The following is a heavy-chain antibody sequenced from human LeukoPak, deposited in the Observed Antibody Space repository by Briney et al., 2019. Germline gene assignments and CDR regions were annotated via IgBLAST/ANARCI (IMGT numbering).Heavy chain of an antibody. V-gene: IGHV4-39*07. Sequence: SETLSLTCTASGGSISSSSYYWGWIRQPPGKGLEWIGSIYYSGSTYYNPSLKSRVTISVDTSKNQFSPKLSSVTAADTAVYYCARDRGAWDYWGQGTLVTVSS. J-gene: IGHJ4*02. CDR1: GGSISSSSYY. D-gene: IGHD3-10*01. CDR2: IYYSGST. CDR3: ARDRGAWDY.